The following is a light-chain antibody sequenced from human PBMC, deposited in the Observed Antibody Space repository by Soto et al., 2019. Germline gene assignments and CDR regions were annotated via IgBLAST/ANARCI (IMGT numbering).Light chain of an antibody. CDR2: GAS. J-gene: IGKJ5*01. V-gene: IGKV3D-20*02. Sequence: EIVLTQSPGTLSLSPGERATLSCRASQRVSSGYLAWYQQKPGQTPRLLIYGASGRATGIPDRFSGSGSGTDFTLTISSLEPEDFAVYYCQQRSNWLSPTFGQGTRLEIK. CDR3: QQRSNWLSPT. CDR1: QRVSSGY.